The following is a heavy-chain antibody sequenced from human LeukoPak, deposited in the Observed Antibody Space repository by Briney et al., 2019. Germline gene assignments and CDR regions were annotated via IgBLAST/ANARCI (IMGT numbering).Heavy chain of an antibody. V-gene: IGHV4-39*01. D-gene: IGHD2-15*01. CDR1: GGSISSSSYH. J-gene: IGHJ5*01. CDR3: ARHSSPHAGSSSWYDF. Sequence: SETLSLTCTVSGGSISSSSYHWGWIRQPPGKGLEWIGSIYYSGNTYYNPSLKSRVTISVDTSKNQFSVKLSSVTAADTAVYYCARHSSPHAGSSSWYDFWGQGTLVTVSS. CDR2: IYYSGNT.